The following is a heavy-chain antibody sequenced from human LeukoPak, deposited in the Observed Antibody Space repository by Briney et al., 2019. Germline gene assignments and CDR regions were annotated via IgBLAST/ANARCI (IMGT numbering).Heavy chain of an antibody. J-gene: IGHJ4*02. Sequence: GGSLRLSCAASGFTFSTYAMSWVRQAPGKGLEWVSTISGSGANTYYAASVRGRFTISTDNSKNTLYLHMNSLRAEDTAVYYCAKERAGYNNPYFFDYWGQGTLVTVSS. V-gene: IGHV3-23*01. CDR2: ISGSGANT. D-gene: IGHD3-9*01. CDR3: AKERAGYNNPYFFDY. CDR1: GFTFSTYA.